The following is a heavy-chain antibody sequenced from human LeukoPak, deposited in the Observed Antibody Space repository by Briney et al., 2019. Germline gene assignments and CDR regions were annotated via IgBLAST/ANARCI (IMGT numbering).Heavy chain of an antibody. J-gene: IGHJ4*02. V-gene: IGHV5-51*01. CDR1: GCSFNRYW. Sequence: GESLQISFKGSGCSFNRYWIGWGRPMPGKGVEWMGIIYPGDSDTRYSPSFQGQVTISVDKSISTAYLQWSSLKASDTAMYYCARRRSGTYIDYWGQGTLVTVSS. D-gene: IGHD1-26*01. CDR3: ARRRSGTYIDY. CDR2: IYPGDSDT.